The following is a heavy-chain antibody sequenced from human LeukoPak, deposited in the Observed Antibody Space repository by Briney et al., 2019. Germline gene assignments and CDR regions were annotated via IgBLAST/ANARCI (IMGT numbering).Heavy chain of an antibody. V-gene: IGHV3-23*01. Sequence: GGTLRLSCVASGFTFTNYAMSWVRQPPGKGLEWVSAISATRGNTYYADSVQGRFSISRDNSKNTLYLQMNSLRAEDTAVCYCAKGMATSTYYYYCMDVWGKGTTVTVSS. J-gene: IGHJ6*03. CDR3: AKGMATSTYYYYCMDV. D-gene: IGHD5-24*01. CDR1: GFTFTNYA. CDR2: ISATRGNT.